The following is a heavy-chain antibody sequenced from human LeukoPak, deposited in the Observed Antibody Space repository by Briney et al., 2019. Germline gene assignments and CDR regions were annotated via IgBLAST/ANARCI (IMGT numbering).Heavy chain of an antibody. CDR3: AREGRGLRSPRFGESPRFDS. Sequence: GGSLRLSCTASGFTFGSYWMSWVRLTPGKGLEWVANIKKDGSEKYYVDSVKGRFTISRDDAKSSLYLQMNSLRAEDTAVYYCAREGRGLRSPRFGESPRFDSWGQGTLVTVSS. J-gene: IGHJ4*02. D-gene: IGHD3-10*01. V-gene: IGHV3-7*04. CDR1: GFTFGSYW. CDR2: IKKDGSEK.